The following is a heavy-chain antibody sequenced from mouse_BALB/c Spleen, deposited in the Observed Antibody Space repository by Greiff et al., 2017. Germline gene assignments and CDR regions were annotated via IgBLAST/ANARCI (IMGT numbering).Heavy chain of an antibody. J-gene: IGHJ3*01. Sequence: QVQLQQSGPGLVAPSQSLSITCTVSGFSLTSYGVHWVRQPPGKGLEWLGVIWAGGSTNYNSALMSRLSISKDNSKSQVFLKMNSLQTDDTAMYYCARDRTIYYDYDWFAYWGQGTLVTVSA. CDR2: IWAGGST. V-gene: IGHV2-9*02. CDR3: ARDRTIYYDYDWFAY. D-gene: IGHD2-4*01. CDR1: GFSLTSYG.